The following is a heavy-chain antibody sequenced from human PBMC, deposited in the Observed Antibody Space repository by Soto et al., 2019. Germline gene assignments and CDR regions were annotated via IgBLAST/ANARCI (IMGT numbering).Heavy chain of an antibody. CDR1: GFTFSSYA. CDR3: ARADYDILSYYYYYGMDV. V-gene: IGHV3-30-3*01. CDR2: ISYDGSNK. Sequence: GGSLRLSCAASGFTFSSYAMHWVRQAPGKGLEWVAVISYDGSNKYYADSVKGRFTISRDNSKNTLYLQMSSLRAEDTAVYYCARADYDILSYYYYYGMDVWGQGTTVTVSS. J-gene: IGHJ6*02. D-gene: IGHD3-9*01.